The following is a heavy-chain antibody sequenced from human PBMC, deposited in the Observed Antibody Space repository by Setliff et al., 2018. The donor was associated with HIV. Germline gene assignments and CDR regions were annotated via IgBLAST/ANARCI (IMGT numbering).Heavy chain of an antibody. CDR1: GDSLDSDSYF. J-gene: IGHJ4*02. D-gene: IGHD6-25*01. CDR2: IHSSGGTT. V-gene: IGHV4-61*09. CDR3: AKLSSSRYFLGAFDS. Sequence: SETLSLTCTVFGDSLDSDSYFWTWIRQPAGKGLEWVGHIHSSGGTTNYNPSLKSRVTLSLDKSNNRFSLSLSSATATDTAVYYCAKLSSSRYFLGAFDSWGQGTLVTVSS.